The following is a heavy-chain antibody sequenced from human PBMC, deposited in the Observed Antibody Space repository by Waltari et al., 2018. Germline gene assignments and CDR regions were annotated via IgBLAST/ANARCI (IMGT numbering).Heavy chain of an antibody. D-gene: IGHD2-8*01. CDR3: ARDICTNGVCYLGYYYYGMDV. J-gene: IGHJ6*02. Sequence: QVQLVESGGGLVKPGGSLRLSCAASGFTFSDYYMSWIRQAPGQGLEWVSYISSSGSTIYYADSVKGRFTISRDNAKNSLYLQMNSLRAEDTAVYYCARDICTNGVCYLGYYYYGMDVWGQGTTVTVSS. CDR1: GFTFSDYY. V-gene: IGHV3-11*01. CDR2: ISSSGSTI.